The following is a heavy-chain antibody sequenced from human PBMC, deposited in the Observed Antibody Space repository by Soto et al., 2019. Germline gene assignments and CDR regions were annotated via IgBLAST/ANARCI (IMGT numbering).Heavy chain of an antibody. V-gene: IGHV3-30*18. CDR2: ISYDGSNK. Sequence: HPGGSLRLSCAASGFTFSSYGMHWVRQAPGKGLEWVAVISYDGSNKYYADSVKGRFTISRDNSKNTLYLQMNSLRAEDTAVYYCAKERRWLQLFYYYGMDVWGQGTTVTVSS. D-gene: IGHD5-12*01. CDR1: GFTFSSYG. CDR3: AKERRWLQLFYYYGMDV. J-gene: IGHJ6*02.